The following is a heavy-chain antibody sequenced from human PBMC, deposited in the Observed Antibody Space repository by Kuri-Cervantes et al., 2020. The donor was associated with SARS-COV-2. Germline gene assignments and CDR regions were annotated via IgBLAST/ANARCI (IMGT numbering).Heavy chain of an antibody. D-gene: IGHD1-26*01. CDR2: ISSSSSYI. CDR3: ARGVVGAIHPEYFQH. CDR1: GFTFSSYS. Sequence: GGSLRLSCAASGFTFSSYSMNWVRQAPGKGLEWVSSISSSSSYIYYAETVKGRFTISRDNAKNSLYLQMNSLRAEDTAVYYCARGVVGAIHPEYFQHWGQGTLVTVSS. J-gene: IGHJ1*01. V-gene: IGHV3-21*01.